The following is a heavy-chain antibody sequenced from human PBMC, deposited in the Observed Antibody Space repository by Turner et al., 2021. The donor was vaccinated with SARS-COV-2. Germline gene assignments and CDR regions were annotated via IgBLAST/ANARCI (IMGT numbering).Heavy chain of an antibody. Sequence: EVQLLESGGGLVQPGGSLRLSCAASGFTFSSYAMSWVRQAPGKGLEWVSTISGSGGSTYYADSVKGRFTISRDNSKNTLYLQMNSLRAEDTAVYYCARDHRPVVVPAAKRAGSYYYGMDVWGQGTTVTVSS. CDR2: ISGSGGST. J-gene: IGHJ6*02. V-gene: IGHV3-23*01. D-gene: IGHD2-2*01. CDR1: GFTFSSYA. CDR3: ARDHRPVVVPAAKRAGSYYYGMDV.